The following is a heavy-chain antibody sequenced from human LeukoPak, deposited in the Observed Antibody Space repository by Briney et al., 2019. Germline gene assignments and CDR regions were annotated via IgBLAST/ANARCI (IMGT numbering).Heavy chain of an antibody. V-gene: IGHV3-9*01. D-gene: IGHD3-22*01. CDR2: ISWNSGSI. CDR3: AKGTTYYYDSSGPNGLAFDI. J-gene: IGHJ3*02. CDR1: GFTFDDYA. Sequence: GGSLRLSCAASGFTFDDYAMHWVRQAPGKGLEWVSGISWNSGSIGYADSVKGRFTISRDNAKNSLYLQMNSLRAEDTALYYCAKGTTYYYDSSGPNGLAFDIWGQGTMVTVSS.